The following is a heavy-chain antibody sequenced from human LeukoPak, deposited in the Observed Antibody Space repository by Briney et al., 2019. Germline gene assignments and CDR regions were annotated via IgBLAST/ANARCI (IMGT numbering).Heavy chain of an antibody. CDR1: GFTFSSYG. J-gene: IGHJ4*02. D-gene: IGHD6-19*01. Sequence: QTGGSLRLSCAASGFTFSSYGLNWVRQAPGEGLEWVSYVSPSSTTIYYADSVKGRFTISRDNAKNSLYLQMNSLRAEDTAVYYCVREHTPYGSGCTAAYWGQGTLVTVSS. CDR2: VSPSSTTI. CDR3: VREHTPYGSGCTAAY. V-gene: IGHV3-48*01.